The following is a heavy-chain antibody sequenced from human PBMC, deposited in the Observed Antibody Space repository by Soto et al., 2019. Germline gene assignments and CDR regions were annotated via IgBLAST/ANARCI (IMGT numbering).Heavy chain of an antibody. J-gene: IGHJ6*02. CDR2: ISGGGAST. CDR1: GFSFASYA. CDR3: AKGQGFSAYYYGMDV. V-gene: IGHV3-23*01. D-gene: IGHD6-19*01. Sequence: EVQLSESGGGLVQPGGSLRLSCAVSGFSFASYAMSWVRQAPGKGLEWVSGISGGGASTYYAGSVKGRFTISRDNSGYTVYLQMNSLIAEDTAVYYCAKGQGFSAYYYGMDVWGQGTAVTVSS.